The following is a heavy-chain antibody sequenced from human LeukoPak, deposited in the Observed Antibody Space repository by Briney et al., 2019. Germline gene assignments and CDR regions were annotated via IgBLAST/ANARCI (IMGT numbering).Heavy chain of an antibody. D-gene: IGHD6-13*01. CDR1: GYSFTSYW. CDR3: ARVYQGYSSSWPIDY. Sequence: GESLKISCKGSGYSFTSYWIGWVRQMPGKGLEWMGIIYPGDSDTRYSPSFQGQVTISADKSISTAYLQWSSLKASDTAVYYCARVYQGYSSSWPIDYWGQGTLVTVSS. V-gene: IGHV5-51*01. J-gene: IGHJ4*02. CDR2: IYPGDSDT.